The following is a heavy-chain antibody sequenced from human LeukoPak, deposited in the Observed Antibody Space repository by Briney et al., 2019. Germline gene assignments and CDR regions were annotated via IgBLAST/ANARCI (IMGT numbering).Heavy chain of an antibody. CDR3: ATVLPLYGSGADWFDP. V-gene: IGHV1-24*01. J-gene: IGHJ5*02. CDR2: FDPEDGDT. D-gene: IGHD3-10*01. Sequence: ASVKVSCKVSGYTLTDLSMNWVRQAPGQGLEWMGGFDPEDGDTIYAQKFQGRVTMTEDTSTDTAYMELSSLRSEDTAVYYCATVLPLYGSGADWFDPWGQGTLVTVSS. CDR1: GYTLTDLS.